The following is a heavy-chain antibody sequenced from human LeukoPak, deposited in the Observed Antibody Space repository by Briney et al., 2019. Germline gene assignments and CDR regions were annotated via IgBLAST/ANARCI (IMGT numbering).Heavy chain of an antibody. J-gene: IGHJ6*02. CDR3: ARGHCSSTSCYLVPHYYYGMDV. D-gene: IGHD2-2*01. Sequence: SGGSLRLSCAASGFTFSDYYMHWIRQAPGKGLEWVSYLSHTSSYTSYADSVKGRFTISRDNSKNTLYLQMNSLRAEDTAVYYCARGHCSSTSCYLVPHYYYGMDVWGQGTTVTVSS. CDR1: GFTFSDYY. V-gene: IGHV3-11*06. CDR2: LSHTSSYT.